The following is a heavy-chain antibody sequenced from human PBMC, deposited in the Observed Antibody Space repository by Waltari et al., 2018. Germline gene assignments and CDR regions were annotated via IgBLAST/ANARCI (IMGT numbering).Heavy chain of an antibody. Sequence: QVQLQQWGAGLLKPSETLSLTCAVYGGSFSGYYWSWIRQPPGKGLELIGEINHSGSTNYNPSLKSRVTISVDTSKNQFSLKLSSVTAADTAVYYCARGNPSNDWYYYYYYMDVWGKGTTVTVSS. CDR1: GGSFSGYY. V-gene: IGHV4-34*01. CDR2: INHSGST. CDR3: ARGNPSNDWYYYYYYMDV. J-gene: IGHJ6*03. D-gene: IGHD4-4*01.